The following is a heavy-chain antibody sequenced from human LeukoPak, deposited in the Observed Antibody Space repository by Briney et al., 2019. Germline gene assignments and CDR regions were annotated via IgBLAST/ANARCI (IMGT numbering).Heavy chain of an antibody. V-gene: IGHV1-69*01. CDR1: GGTFSSYA. Sequence: SVKVSCKASGGTFSSYAISWVRQAPGQGLEWMGGIIPIFATANYAQKFQGRVTITADEFTSTAYMELSSLRSEDTAVYYCARGPITTRSHFDYWGQGTLVTVSS. CDR2: IIPIFATA. CDR3: ARGPITTRSHFDY. D-gene: IGHD3-22*01. J-gene: IGHJ4*02.